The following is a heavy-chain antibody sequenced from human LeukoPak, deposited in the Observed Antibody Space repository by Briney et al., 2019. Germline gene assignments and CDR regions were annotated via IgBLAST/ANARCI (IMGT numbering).Heavy chain of an antibody. CDR2: ISYDGSNK. V-gene: IGHV3-30-3*01. D-gene: IGHD3-10*01. CDR3: ARDSPLFGAMVRGVDFDY. J-gene: IGHJ4*02. CDR1: GFTFSSYA. Sequence: PGGSLRLSCAASGFTFSSYAMHWVRQAPGKGLEWVAVISYDGSNKYYADSVKGRFTISRDNSKNTLYLQMNSLRAEDTAVYYCARDSPLFGAMVRGVDFDYWGQGTLVTVSS.